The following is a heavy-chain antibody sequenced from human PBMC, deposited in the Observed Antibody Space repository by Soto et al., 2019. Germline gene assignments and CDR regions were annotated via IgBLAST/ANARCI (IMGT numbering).Heavy chain of an antibody. V-gene: IGHV3-33*01. Sequence: QVQLVESGGGVVQPGRSLRLSCAASGFTFSSYGMHWVRQAPGKGLEWVAVIWYDGSNTYYADSVKGRFTISRDNSMNALYRQMNRLRAEDTAVYYCARTHSSGWYFDYWGQGTLVTVSS. J-gene: IGHJ4*02. CDR1: GFTFSSYG. CDR2: IWYDGSNT. CDR3: ARTHSSGWYFDY. D-gene: IGHD6-19*01.